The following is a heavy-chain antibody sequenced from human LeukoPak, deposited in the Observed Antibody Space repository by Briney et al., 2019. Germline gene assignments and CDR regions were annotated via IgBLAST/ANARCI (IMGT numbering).Heavy chain of an antibody. D-gene: IGHD3-10*01. J-gene: IGHJ6*03. CDR2: ISWNSGTI. Sequence: GGSLRLSCTASGITFDDYAFHWVRQVPGKGLEWVSSISWNSGTIGYADSVRGRFTISRDNAKSSLYLQMNSLRPEDTALYYCAKDIATRPGAYYYYMDVWGNGTTVTVSS. CDR1: GITFDDYA. V-gene: IGHV3-9*01. CDR3: AKDIATRPGAYYYYMDV.